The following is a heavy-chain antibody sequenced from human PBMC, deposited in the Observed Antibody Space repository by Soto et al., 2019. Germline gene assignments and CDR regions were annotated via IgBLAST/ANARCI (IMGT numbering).Heavy chain of an antibody. D-gene: IGHD6-19*01. Sequence: AGGSLRLSCAASGFIFSTYAMHWVRQAPGKGLEWVAVISYDGSNKYYADSVKGRFTISRDNSKNTLYLQMDSLRAEDTALYYCARDQSSGWTGESDYWGQGTLVTSPQ. J-gene: IGHJ4*02. CDR2: ISYDGSNK. V-gene: IGHV3-30-3*01. CDR3: ARDQSSGWTGESDY. CDR1: GFIFSTYA.